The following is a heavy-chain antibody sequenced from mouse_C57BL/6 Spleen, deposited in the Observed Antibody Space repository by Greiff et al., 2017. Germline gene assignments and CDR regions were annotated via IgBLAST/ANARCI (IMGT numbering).Heavy chain of an antibody. CDR1: GFTFSDYY. CDR2: INYDGSST. D-gene: IGHD1-1*01. Sequence: EVQRVESEGGLVQPGSSMKLSCTASGFTFSDYYMAWVRQVPEKGLEWVANINYDGSSTYYLDSLKSRFIISRDNAKNILYLQMSSLKSEDTATYYCAREKVVYGSRGYWYFDVWGTGTTVTVSS. V-gene: IGHV5-16*01. J-gene: IGHJ1*03. CDR3: AREKVVYGSRGYWYFDV.